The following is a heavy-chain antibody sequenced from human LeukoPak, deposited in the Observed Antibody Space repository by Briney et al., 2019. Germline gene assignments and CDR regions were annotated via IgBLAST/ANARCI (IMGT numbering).Heavy chain of an antibody. CDR1: GGSISSYC. V-gene: IGHV4-59*01. CDR3: ARGWTKYYFDN. CDR2: ISYGATT. D-gene: IGHD3/OR15-3a*01. Sequence: SETLSLTCTISGGSISSYCWSWIRQPPGKGLEWIGYISYGATTNYTPSLKSRVTISVDTSKNQFSLKLTSMSAADTAVYYCARGWTKYYFDNWGQGTLVTVSS. J-gene: IGHJ4*02.